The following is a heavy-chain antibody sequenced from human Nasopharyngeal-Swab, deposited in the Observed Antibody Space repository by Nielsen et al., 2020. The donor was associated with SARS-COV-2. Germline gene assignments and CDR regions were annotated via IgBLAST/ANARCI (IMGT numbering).Heavy chain of an antibody. J-gene: IGHJ4*02. CDR2: FASGDGRT. CDR3: ATTGILAPFARIQFDS. CDR1: GYTLTDLS. D-gene: IGHD5-18*01. V-gene: IGHV1-24*01. Sequence: ASVKVSCKVSGYTLTDLSMHWVRQAPEKGLEWMGGFASGDGRTIYAQKFQGRVTMAEDPSTDTAYMDLTSLRSDDTAVYYCATTGILAPFARIQFDSWGQGTLVNVSS.